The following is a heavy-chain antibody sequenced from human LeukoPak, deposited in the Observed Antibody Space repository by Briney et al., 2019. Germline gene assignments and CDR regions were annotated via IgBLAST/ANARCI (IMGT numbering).Heavy chain of an antibody. V-gene: IGHV4-38-2*01. CDR2: IYHSGST. Sequence: PSETLSFTCAVSGYSISSGYYWGWIRQPPGKGLEWIGSIYHSGSTYYNPSLKSRVTISVDTSKNQFSLKLSSVTAADTAVYYCARGILGYCSSTSCSYNWFDPWGQGTLVTVSS. CDR1: GYSISSGYY. CDR3: ARGILGYCSSTSCSYNWFDP. J-gene: IGHJ5*02. D-gene: IGHD2-2*01.